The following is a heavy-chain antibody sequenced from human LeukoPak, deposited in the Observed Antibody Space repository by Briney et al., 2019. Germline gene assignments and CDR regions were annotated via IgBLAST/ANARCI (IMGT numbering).Heavy chain of an antibody. CDR1: GYSFTDYW. CDR3: ATSLTFGGAFDI. D-gene: IGHD3-16*01. CDR2: IYPGDSDT. V-gene: IGHV5-51*01. J-gene: IGHJ3*02. Sequence: GESLKISCKGSGYSFTDYWIGWVRQMPGKGLEWMAIIYPGDSDTKYSPSFQGQVTISADKSITTAYLQWSSLKASDTAMYYCATSLTFGGAFDIWGQGTMVTVSS.